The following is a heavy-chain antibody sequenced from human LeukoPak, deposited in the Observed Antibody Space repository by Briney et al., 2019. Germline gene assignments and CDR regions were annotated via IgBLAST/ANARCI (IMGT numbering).Heavy chain of an antibody. Sequence: GGSLRLSCAASGFTFSSYWMSWVRQTPGKGLEWVANIKQDGSEKYYVDSVKGRFTISRDNAKNSLYLQMSSLRAEDTAVYYCARDLIGRGSSRFAFDIWGQGTMVTVSS. CDR1: GFTFSSYW. CDR2: IKQDGSEK. CDR3: ARDLIGRGSSRFAFDI. D-gene: IGHD1-1*01. J-gene: IGHJ3*02. V-gene: IGHV3-7*05.